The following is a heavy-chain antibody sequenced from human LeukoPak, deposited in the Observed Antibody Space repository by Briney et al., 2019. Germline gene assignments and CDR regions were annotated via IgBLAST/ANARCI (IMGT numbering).Heavy chain of an antibody. CDR3: VGYSSSPLDY. Sequence: GGSLRLSCSASGFTFSSCAMHWVRQAPGKGREYVSAISSNGGSTFYADSVKGRFTISRDNSKNTLYLQMSSLRSEDTAVYYCVGYSSSPLDYWGQGTLVTVSS. D-gene: IGHD6-13*01. CDR1: GFTFSSCA. CDR2: ISSNGGST. J-gene: IGHJ4*02. V-gene: IGHV3-64D*06.